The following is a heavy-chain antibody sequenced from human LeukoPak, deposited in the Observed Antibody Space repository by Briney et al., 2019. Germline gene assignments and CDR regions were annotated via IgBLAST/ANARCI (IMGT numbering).Heavy chain of an antibody. Sequence: GGFLRLSCAASGFTFSDYYMSWIRQAPGKGLEWVSYISSSGSTIYYADSVKGRFTISRDNAKNSLYLQMNSLRAEDTAVYYCARDQCSSTSCYYYYGMDVWGQGTTVTVSS. D-gene: IGHD2-2*01. J-gene: IGHJ6*02. CDR2: ISSSGSTI. V-gene: IGHV3-11*01. CDR3: ARDQCSSTSCYYYYGMDV. CDR1: GFTFSDYY.